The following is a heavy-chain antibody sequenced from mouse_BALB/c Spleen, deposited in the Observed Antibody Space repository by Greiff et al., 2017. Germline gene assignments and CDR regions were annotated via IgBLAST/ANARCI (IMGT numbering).Heavy chain of an antibody. CDR3: ARYYYGSSLYAMDY. V-gene: IGHV14-1*02. D-gene: IGHD1-1*01. J-gene: IGHJ4*01. CDR2: IDPENGNT. Sequence: EVQLQESGAELVRPGASVKLSCKASGFNIKDYYMHWVKQRPEQGLEWIGWIDPENGNTRYDPKFQGKASITADTSSNTAYLQLSSLTSEDTAVYYCARYYYGSSLYAMDYWGQGTSVTGSS. CDR1: GFNIKDYY.